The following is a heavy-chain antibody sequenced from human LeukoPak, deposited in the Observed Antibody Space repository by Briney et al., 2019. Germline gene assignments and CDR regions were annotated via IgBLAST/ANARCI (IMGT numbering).Heavy chain of an antibody. V-gene: IGHV3-33*01. CDR1: GFTFGSYG. D-gene: IGHD3-9*01. J-gene: IGHJ6*02. CDR3: AREPSYYDILTGLYYYYGMDV. Sequence: GGSLRLSCAASGFTFGSYGMHWVRQAPGKGLEWVAVIWYDGSNKYYADSVKGRFTISRDNSKNTLYLQMNSLRAEDTAVYYCAREPSYYDILTGLYYYYGMDVWGQGTTVTVSS. CDR2: IWYDGSNK.